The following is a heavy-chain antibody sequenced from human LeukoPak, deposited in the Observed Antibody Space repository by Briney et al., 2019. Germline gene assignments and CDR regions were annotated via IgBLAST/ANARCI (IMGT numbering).Heavy chain of an antibody. D-gene: IGHD6-19*01. Sequence: SDTLSLTCAVSSYSISSGNWWGWIRQPPGKGLEWIGYIYYSGSIFYNPSLKSRVTMSVDTSKNQFSLKLTSVTAVDTAVYYCASDSSGWYYFDYWGQGTLVTVSS. CDR3: ASDSSGWYYFDY. V-gene: IGHV4-28*05. CDR2: IYYSGSI. J-gene: IGHJ4*02. CDR1: SYSISSGNW.